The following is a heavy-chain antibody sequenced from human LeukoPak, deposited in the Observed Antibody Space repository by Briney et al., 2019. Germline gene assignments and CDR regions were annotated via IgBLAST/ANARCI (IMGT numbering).Heavy chain of an antibody. D-gene: IGHD3-10*01. CDR1: GYTFTSYA. J-gene: IGHJ4*02. CDR2: TSGYNGNT. V-gene: IGHV1-18*01. Sequence: GASVKVSCKASGYTFTSYAIIWVRQAPGQGLEWMGWTSGYNGNTKSSQSLQDRVIMTTDTSTRTAYMELRSLRPDDTAVYYCARVRGYYGSGSYNGVYYFDYWGQGTLVTVSS. CDR3: ARVRGYYGSGSYNGVYYFDY.